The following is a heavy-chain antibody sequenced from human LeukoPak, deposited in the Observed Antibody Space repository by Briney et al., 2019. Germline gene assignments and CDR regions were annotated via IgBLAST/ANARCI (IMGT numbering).Heavy chain of an antibody. D-gene: IGHD3-10*01. CDR3: ARVDSLWFGEHNWFDP. Sequence: GSLRLSCAASGFTVSSNYMSWVRQAPGKGLEWVSVIYSGGSTYYADSVKGRFTISRHNSKNTLYLQMNSLRAEDTAVYYCARVDSLWFGEHNWFDPWGQGTLVTVSS. J-gene: IGHJ5*02. CDR1: GFTVSSNY. CDR2: IYSGGST. V-gene: IGHV3-53*04.